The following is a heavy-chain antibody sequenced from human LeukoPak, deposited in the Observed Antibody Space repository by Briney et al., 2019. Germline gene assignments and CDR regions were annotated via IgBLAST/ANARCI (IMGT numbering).Heavy chain of an antibody. Sequence: GXSIXXXYWSWIRLPPGKGLEWIGYIYYSGSTNYNPSLRSRVTISVDTSKNQFSLKLSSVTAADTAVYYCARSSESYDSSGYYSYYFDYWGQGTLVTVSS. CDR2: IYYSGST. CDR1: GXSIXXXY. V-gene: IGHV4-59*01. J-gene: IGHJ4*02. D-gene: IGHD3-22*01. CDR3: ARSSESYDSSGYYSYYFDY.